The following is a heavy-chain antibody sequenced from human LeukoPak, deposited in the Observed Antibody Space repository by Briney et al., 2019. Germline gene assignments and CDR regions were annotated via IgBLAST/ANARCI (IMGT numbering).Heavy chain of an antibody. D-gene: IGHD2-2*01. J-gene: IGHJ4*02. CDR2: ISSSSSYI. CDR1: GFTFSSYS. V-gene: IGHV3-21*01. Sequence: PGGSLRLSCAASGFTFSSYSMNWVRQAPGKGLEWVSSISSSSSYIYYADSVKGRFTISRDNAKNSLYLQVNSLRAEDTAVYYCARGKYCSSTSCRPPCDYWGQGTLVTVSS. CDR3: ARGKYCSSTSCRPPCDY.